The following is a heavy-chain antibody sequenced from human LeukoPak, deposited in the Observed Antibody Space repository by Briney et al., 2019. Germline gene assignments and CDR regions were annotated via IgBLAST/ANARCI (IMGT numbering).Heavy chain of an antibody. CDR2: VYYSGST. J-gene: IGHJ4*02. Sequence: PGGSLRLSCAASGFTFSSYAMRWIRQPPGKGLEWLGYVYYSGSTNYHPSLMSRVTMSVDTSKNQFSLSLTSVTAADTAVYYCARGPGYNYGLDNSFDHWGQGTLVTVS. CDR1: GFTFSSYA. CDR3: ARGPGYNYGLDNSFDH. D-gene: IGHD5-18*01. V-gene: IGHV4-59*01.